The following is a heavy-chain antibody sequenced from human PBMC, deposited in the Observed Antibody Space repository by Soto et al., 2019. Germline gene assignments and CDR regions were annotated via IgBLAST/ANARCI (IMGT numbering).Heavy chain of an antibody. D-gene: IGHD3-16*01. CDR3: AGERLGEAASGHYNWLDP. Sequence: QVQLVQSGAEVKKPGASVKVSCKASGYTFTSYGISWVRQAPGQGLEWMGWISAYNGNTNYAQKLQGRVTMTTDTATSTAYLELRSLRSDDTAVYYCAGERLGEAASGHYNWLDPWGQGTLVTVSS. J-gene: IGHJ5*02. CDR2: ISAYNGNT. CDR1: GYTFTSYG. V-gene: IGHV1-18*01.